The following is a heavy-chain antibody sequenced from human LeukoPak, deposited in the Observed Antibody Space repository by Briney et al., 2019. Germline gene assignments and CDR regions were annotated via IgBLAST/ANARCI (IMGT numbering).Heavy chain of an antibody. J-gene: IGHJ6*02. V-gene: IGHV3-23*01. Sequence: PGGSLRLSCAASGFTFSRYVMSWVRQAPGKGLEWVSAISGSGGSTYYADSVKGRFTISRDNSKNSLFLQMNSLRGDDTAVYYCARERWQWLVQCMDVWGQGTTVTVSS. CDR2: ISGSGGST. CDR3: ARERWQWLVQCMDV. CDR1: GFTFSRYV. D-gene: IGHD6-19*01.